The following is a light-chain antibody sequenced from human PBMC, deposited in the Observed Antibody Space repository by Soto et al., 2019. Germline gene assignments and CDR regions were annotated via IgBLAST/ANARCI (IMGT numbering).Light chain of an antibody. V-gene: IGLV1-40*01. CDR2: GNS. CDR3: QSYDSSLSV. CDR1: SSNIGAGYD. Sequence: QSVLTQPPSVSGAPGQRVTISCTGSSSNIGAGYDVHWYQQLPGPAPKLLIYGNSNRPSGVPDRFSGSKSGTSASLATTGLQAEDEADYYCQSYDSSLSVFGGGTKLTVL. J-gene: IGLJ2*01.